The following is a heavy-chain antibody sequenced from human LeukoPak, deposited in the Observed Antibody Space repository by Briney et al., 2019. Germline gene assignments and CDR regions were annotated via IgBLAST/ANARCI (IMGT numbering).Heavy chain of an antibody. CDR3: AKVFDGSGSYGYYNYMDV. V-gene: IGHV3-74*01. J-gene: IGHJ6*03. Sequence: GGSPRLSCAASGFTFTGYWMHWVRQAPEQGLVWVSCINSDGGSTSYAHPVKGRFTSSRDNAKDTLYLQINSLRAEDTAVYYGAKVFDGSGSYGYYNYMDVWGKGTTVTISS. CDR1: GFTFTGYW. D-gene: IGHD3-10*01. CDR2: INSDGGST.